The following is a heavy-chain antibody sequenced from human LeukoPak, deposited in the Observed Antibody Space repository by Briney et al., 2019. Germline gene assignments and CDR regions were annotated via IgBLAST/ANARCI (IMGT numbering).Heavy chain of an antibody. CDR2: IYYSGST. CDR1: GGSISSYY. D-gene: IGHD3-3*01. J-gene: IGHJ4*02. CDR3: ARVGVSYGVYHYFDY. Sequence: SETLSLTCTVSGGSISSYYLSWIRQPPGKGLEWIGYIYYSGSTNYNPSLKSRVTISVDTSKNQFSLKLSSVTAADTAVYYCARVGVSYGVYHYFDYWGQGTLVTVSS. V-gene: IGHV4-59*01.